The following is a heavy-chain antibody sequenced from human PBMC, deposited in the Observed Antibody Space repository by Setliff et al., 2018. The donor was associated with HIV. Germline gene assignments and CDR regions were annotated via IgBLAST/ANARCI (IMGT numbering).Heavy chain of an antibody. Sequence: SGGSLRLSCAASGFTFSAHGMHWVRQAPGKGLEWVTFINYDDNYEYYADSVKGRFTISRDNSKSTVDLQMTSLTAEDTAVYYCAKDGDYRNGDYDAFDIWGQGTMVTVSS. J-gene: IGHJ3*02. CDR1: GFTFSAHG. CDR3: AKDGDYRNGDYDAFDI. D-gene: IGHD4-17*01. CDR2: INYDDNYE. V-gene: IGHV3-30*02.